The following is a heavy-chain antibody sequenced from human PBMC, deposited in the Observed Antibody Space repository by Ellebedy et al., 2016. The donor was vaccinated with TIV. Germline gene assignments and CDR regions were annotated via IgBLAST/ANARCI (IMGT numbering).Heavy chain of an antibody. CDR3: ARDSAAAGFWSYPQSRPMDV. Sequence: GESLKISCAASGFTFSTYAMAWVRQTPGKGLEWVSGTYGGGGTKYYADSVKGRFTISRDNSKNTLYLQMNSLRAEDTAVYYCARDSAAAGFWSYPQSRPMDVWGQGTTVTVSS. V-gene: IGHV3-23*01. D-gene: IGHD6-13*01. J-gene: IGHJ6*02. CDR1: GFTFSTYA. CDR2: TYGGGGTK.